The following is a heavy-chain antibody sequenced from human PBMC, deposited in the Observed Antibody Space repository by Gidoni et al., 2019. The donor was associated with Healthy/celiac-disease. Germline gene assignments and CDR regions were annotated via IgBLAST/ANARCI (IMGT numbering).Heavy chain of an antibody. CDR2: TYYRSKWYN. CDR1: GDSVSSNRAA. V-gene: IGHV6-1*01. Sequence: QVQLQQSGPGLVKPSQTLSLTCAISGDSVSSNRAAWNWIRQSPSRGLEWLGRTYYRSKWYNDYAVSVKSRITINPDTIQNGEAVKTHTNISLQLNSVTPEDTAVYYCARDGSSWYGNDYWGQGTLVTVSS. D-gene: IGHD6-13*01. CDR3: ARDGSSWYGNDY. J-gene: IGHJ4*02.